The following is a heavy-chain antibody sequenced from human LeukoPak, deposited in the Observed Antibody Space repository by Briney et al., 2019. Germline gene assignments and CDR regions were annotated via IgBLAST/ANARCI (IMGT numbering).Heavy chain of an antibody. J-gene: IGHJ5*02. CDR2: IYTSGST. Sequence: SETLSLTCTVSGGSISSYYWSWIRQPPGKGLEWIGYIYTSGSTNYNPSLKSRVTISVDTSKNQFSLKLSSVTAADTAVYYCAGASYDILTGYSASGQGTLVTVSS. D-gene: IGHD3-9*01. CDR1: GGSISSYY. V-gene: IGHV4-4*09. CDR3: AGASYDILTGYSA.